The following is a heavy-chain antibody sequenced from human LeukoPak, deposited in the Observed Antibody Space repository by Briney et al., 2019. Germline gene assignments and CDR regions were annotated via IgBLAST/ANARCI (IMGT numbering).Heavy chain of an antibody. V-gene: IGHV3-11*01. CDR2: ISSTGNSI. CDR1: GFTFTSYA. J-gene: IGHJ5*02. CDR3: AKGGLRYGYWFDH. D-gene: IGHD3-9*01. Sequence: PGGSLRLSCAASGFTFTSYAMSWIRQAPGKGLEWVSYISSTGNSIFYADSVKGRFTISRDNAKNSLSLQLNSLRAEDTAVYYCAKGGLRYGYWFDHWGQGTLVTVSS.